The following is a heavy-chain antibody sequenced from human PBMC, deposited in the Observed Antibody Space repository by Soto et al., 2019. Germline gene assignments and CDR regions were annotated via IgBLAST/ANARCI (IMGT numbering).Heavy chain of an antibody. D-gene: IGHD6-19*01. CDR2: ISYDGSNK. Sequence: QVQLVESGGGVVQPGRSLRLSCAASGFTFSSYGMHWVRQAPGKGLEWVAVISYDGSNKYYADAVKGRFTISRDNSMYTMYLQMNSLRAEATAVYYCAIYSRGCYPLDYWGQGTLVTVSS. CDR3: AIYSRGCYPLDY. J-gene: IGHJ4*02. CDR1: GFTFSSYG. V-gene: IGHV3-30*03.